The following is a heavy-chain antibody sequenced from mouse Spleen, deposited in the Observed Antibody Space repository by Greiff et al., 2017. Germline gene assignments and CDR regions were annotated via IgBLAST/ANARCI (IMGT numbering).Heavy chain of an antibody. CDR1: GYTFTDYN. CDR3: ARSLLWLRRGDYYAMDY. CDR2: INPNNGGT. J-gene: IGHJ4*01. Sequence: EVKLQESGPELVKPGASVKIPCKASGYTFTDYNMDWVKQSHGKSLEWIGDINPNNGGTIYDQKFKGKATLTVDKSSSTAYMELRSLTSEDTAVYYCARSLLWLRRGDYYAMDYWGQGTSVTVSS. D-gene: IGHD2-2*01. V-gene: IGHV1-18*01.